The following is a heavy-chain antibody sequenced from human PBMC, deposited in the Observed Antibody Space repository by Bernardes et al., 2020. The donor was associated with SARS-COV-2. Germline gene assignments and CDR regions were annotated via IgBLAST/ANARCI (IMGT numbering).Heavy chain of an antibody. D-gene: IGHD5-18*01. CDR2: ISGDGGST. Sequence: GGSLRLSCAASGFTFDDSALHWVRQAPGQGLEWVSLISGDGGSTYYADSVKGRFTISRDNSKNSLYLQMNSLRTEDTALYYCAKDLGIQLWLDYYYYGMDVWRQGTTVTVSS. J-gene: IGHJ6*02. V-gene: IGHV3-43*02. CDR3: AKDLGIQLWLDYYYYGMDV. CDR1: GFTFDDSA.